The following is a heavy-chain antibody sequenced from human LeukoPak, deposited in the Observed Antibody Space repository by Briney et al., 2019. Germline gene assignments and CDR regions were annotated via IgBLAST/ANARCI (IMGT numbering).Heavy chain of an antibody. Sequence: SETLSLTCTVSGGSISNYYWSWIRQPPGKGLEWIGYIYYSGSTNYNPSLKSRVTISVDTSKNQFSLKLSSVTAADTAVYYCARSKEYYYGSGSPLYYGMDVWGQGTTVTVSS. CDR2: IYYSGST. CDR3: ARSKEYYYGSGSPLYYGMDV. J-gene: IGHJ6*02. V-gene: IGHV4-59*01. D-gene: IGHD3-10*01. CDR1: GGSISNYY.